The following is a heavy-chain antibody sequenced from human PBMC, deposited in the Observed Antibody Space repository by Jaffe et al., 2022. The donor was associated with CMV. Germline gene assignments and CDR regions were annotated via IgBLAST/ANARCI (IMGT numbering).Heavy chain of an antibody. D-gene: IGHD3-3*01. J-gene: IGHJ6*02. CDR2: IDWDDDK. V-gene: IGHV2-70*01. CDR3: ARIRALPTYDFWSGYYQNYYYYGMDV. CDR1: GFSLSTSGMC. Sequence: QVTLRESGPALVKPTQTLTLTCTFSGFSLSTSGMCVSWIRQPPGKALEWLALIDWDDDKYYSTSLKTRLTISKDTSKNQVVLTMTNMDPVDTATYYCARIRALPTYDFWSGYYQNYYYYGMDVWGQGTTVTVSS.